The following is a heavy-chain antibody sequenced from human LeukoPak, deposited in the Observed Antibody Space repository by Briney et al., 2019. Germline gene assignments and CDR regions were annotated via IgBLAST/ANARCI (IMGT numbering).Heavy chain of an antibody. D-gene: IGHD1-26*01. CDR3: AREWELLY. CDR2: IYSGGST. Sequence: GGSLRLSCAASGFTVSSNDISWVRQAPGKGLEWVSVIYSGGSTKYADSVKARFTISRDNSKNTLYLQMNSLRAEDTAVYYCAREWELLYWGQGTPVTVSS. V-gene: IGHV3-53*01. CDR1: GFTVSSND. J-gene: IGHJ4*02.